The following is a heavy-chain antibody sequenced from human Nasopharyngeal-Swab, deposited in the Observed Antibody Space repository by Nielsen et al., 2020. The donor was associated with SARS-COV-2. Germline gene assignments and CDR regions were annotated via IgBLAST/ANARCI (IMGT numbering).Heavy chain of an antibody. CDR2: ISGSGDST. Sequence: GGSLRLSCEASAFTFSSYSMSWVRQAPGKGPEWVSAISGSGDSTYYADSVKGRFTISRDNSKNTLYLQMNSLRAEDTAVYYCARDGLDYDFWSAYFMDVWGQGTTVTVSS. D-gene: IGHD3-3*01. CDR3: ARDGLDYDFWSAYFMDV. V-gene: IGHV3-23*01. J-gene: IGHJ6*02. CDR1: AFTFSSYS.